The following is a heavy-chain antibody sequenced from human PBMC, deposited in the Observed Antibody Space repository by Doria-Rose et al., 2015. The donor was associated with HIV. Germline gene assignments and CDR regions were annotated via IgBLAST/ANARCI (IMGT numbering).Heavy chain of an antibody. Sequence: SGPVLVKPTETLTLTCTASGVSLSSPGMGVSWIRQPPGKALEWLAQTFSDDERSYKTSLNSRLPISRGTSKSQVVLTMTDMDPVDTATYYCARIKSSRWYHKYYFDFWGQGTLVIVSA. V-gene: IGHV2-26*01. D-gene: IGHD6-13*01. CDR1: GVSLSSPGMG. CDR2: TFSDDER. CDR3: ARIKSSRWYHKYYFDF. J-gene: IGHJ4*02.